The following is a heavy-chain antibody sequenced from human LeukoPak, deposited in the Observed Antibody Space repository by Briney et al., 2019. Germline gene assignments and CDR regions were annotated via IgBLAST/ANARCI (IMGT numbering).Heavy chain of an antibody. Sequence: SVTVSYKASGGTFINYAISWVRQAPGQGGEWMGGIIPIFGTAKYERKFQGRVTITTDESTSTAYMELSSLRSEDTAVYYCASQTDYSGYHFYYYYMDVWGKGTTVTVSS. V-gene: IGHV1-69*05. D-gene: IGHD5-12*01. CDR3: ASQTDYSGYHFYYYYMDV. CDR1: GGTFINYA. CDR2: IIPIFGTA. J-gene: IGHJ6*03.